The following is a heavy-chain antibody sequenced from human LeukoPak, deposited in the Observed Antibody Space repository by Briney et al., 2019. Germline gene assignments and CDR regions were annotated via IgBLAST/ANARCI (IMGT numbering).Heavy chain of an antibody. Sequence: GGSLRLSCTASGFTFGEYYMTWIRQAPGKGLEWVSYITTSSSYTNYADSVTGRFTSSRDDAKNSLYLQMNSLRAEDTAVYYCARGHGGNVDYWGRGTLVTVSS. CDR1: GFTFGEYY. CDR2: ITTSSSYT. V-gene: IGHV3-11*05. CDR3: ARGHGGNVDY. J-gene: IGHJ4*02. D-gene: IGHD4-23*01.